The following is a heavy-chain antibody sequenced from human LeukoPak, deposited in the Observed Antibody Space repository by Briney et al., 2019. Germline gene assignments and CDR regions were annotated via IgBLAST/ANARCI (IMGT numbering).Heavy chain of an antibody. J-gene: IGHJ4*02. Sequence: AGSLRLSCAASGWTVSSNYMSWVRQPPGKGLEWVPVIYSGGSTYYADSVKGRFTISRDNSKNTLYLQMNSLRAEDTAVYYCASYGSGSYVRDYWGQGTLVTVSS. CDR2: IYSGGST. D-gene: IGHD3-10*01. CDR1: GWTVSSNY. CDR3: ASYGSGSYVRDY. V-gene: IGHV3-53*01.